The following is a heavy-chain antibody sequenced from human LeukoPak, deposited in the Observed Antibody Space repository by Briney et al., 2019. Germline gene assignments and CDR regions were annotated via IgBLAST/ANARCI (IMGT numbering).Heavy chain of an antibody. J-gene: IGHJ6*03. V-gene: IGHV3-30*02. Sequence: GGSLRLSCAASGFTFSSYGMHWVRQAPGKGLEWVAFIRYDGSNKYYADSVKGRFTISRDNSKNTLYLQMNSLRAEDTAVYYCAKDATNTIFGVVIIRDYYYYMDVWGKGTTVTVSS. CDR3: AKDATNTIFGVVIIRDYYYYMDV. CDR1: GFTFSSYG. CDR2: IRYDGSNK. D-gene: IGHD3-3*01.